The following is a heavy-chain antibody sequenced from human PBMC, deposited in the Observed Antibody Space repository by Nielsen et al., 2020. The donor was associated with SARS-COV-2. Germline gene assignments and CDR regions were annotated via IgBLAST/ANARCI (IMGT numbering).Heavy chain of an antibody. J-gene: IGHJ5*02. Sequence: SVKVSCKASGYTFTGYYMHWVRQAPGQGLEWMGRINPNSGGTNYAQKFQGRVTMTRDTSISTAYMELSRLRSDDTAVYYCARALGDYYDSSGYYYAYNWFDPWGQGTLVTVSS. CDR3: ARALGDYYDSSGYYYAYNWFDP. CDR2: INPNSGGT. V-gene: IGHV1-2*06. D-gene: IGHD3-22*01. CDR1: GYTFTGYY.